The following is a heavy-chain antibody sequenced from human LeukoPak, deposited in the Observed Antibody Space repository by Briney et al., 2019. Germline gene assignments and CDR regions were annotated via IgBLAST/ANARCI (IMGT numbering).Heavy chain of an antibody. V-gene: IGHV3-11*04. CDR1: GFSFGDFY. D-gene: IGHD1-26*01. Sequence: GGSLRLSCAASGFSFGDFYMSWIRQAPGKGLEFISYISDRGSSKDYVDSVRGQFTISRDNANNSLYLQMNTLRVEDTAIYYCARTIVGATVDWYFDLWGRGTPDTVSS. J-gene: IGHJ2*01. CDR3: ARTIVGATVDWYFDL. CDR2: ISDRGSSK.